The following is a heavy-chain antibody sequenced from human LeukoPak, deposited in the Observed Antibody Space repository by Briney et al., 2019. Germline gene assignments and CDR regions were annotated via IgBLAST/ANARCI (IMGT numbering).Heavy chain of an antibody. CDR2: ISYDGSNK. CDR1: GFTFSSYA. J-gene: IGHJ4*02. V-gene: IGHV3-30-3*01. CDR3: AREFEGGEWLVPGYFDY. Sequence: GGSLRLSCAASGFTFSSYAMHWVRQAPGKGLEWVAVISYDGSNKYYADSVKGRFTISRDNSKNTLYLQMNSLRAEDTAVYYCAREFEGGEWLVPGYFDYWGQGTLVTVSS. D-gene: IGHD6-19*01.